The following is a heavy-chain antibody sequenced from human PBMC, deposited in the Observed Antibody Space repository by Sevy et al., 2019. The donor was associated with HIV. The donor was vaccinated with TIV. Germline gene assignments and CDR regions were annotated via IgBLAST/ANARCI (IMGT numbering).Heavy chain of an antibody. CDR3: TTDLGFYSSK. J-gene: IGHJ4*02. Sequence: GGSLRLSSADSGITFSSAWMSWVRLVPGRGLEWLGRIKSETDGGATDYAAAVKGRFTISRDDSKETLYLQLNSLKTEDTAVYYCTTDLGFYSSKWGQGTLVTVSS. CDR1: GITFSSAW. V-gene: IGHV3-15*07. CDR2: IKSETDGGAT. D-gene: IGHD4-4*01.